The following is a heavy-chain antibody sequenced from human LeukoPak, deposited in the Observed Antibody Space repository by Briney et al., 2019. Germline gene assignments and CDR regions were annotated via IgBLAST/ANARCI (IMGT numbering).Heavy chain of an antibody. D-gene: IGHD6-19*01. CDR1: GGSISSGGYH. CDR2: IYHSGST. CDR3: ARVPTRYSSGHYMDV. J-gene: IGHJ6*03. Sequence: PSQTLSLTCTVSGGSISSGGYHWSWIRQPPGKGLEWIGYIYHSGSTYYNPSLKSRVTISVDRSKNQFSLKLSSVTAADTAVYYCARVPTRYSSGHYMDVWGKGTTVTVSS. V-gene: IGHV4-30-2*01.